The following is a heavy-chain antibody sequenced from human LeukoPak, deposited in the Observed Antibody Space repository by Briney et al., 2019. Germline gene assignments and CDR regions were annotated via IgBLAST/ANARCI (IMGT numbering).Heavy chain of an antibody. D-gene: IGHD3-10*01. V-gene: IGHV4-34*01. CDR3: ARVNYYGSGSYSGRNWFDP. CDR2: INHSGST. Sequence: SETLSLTCAVYGGSFSGYYWSWIRQPPGKGLEWIGEINHSGSTNYNPSLKSRVTISVDTSKNQFSLKLSSVTAADTAVYYCARVNYYGSGSYSGRNWFDPWGQGTLVTVSS. CDR1: GGSFSGYY. J-gene: IGHJ5*02.